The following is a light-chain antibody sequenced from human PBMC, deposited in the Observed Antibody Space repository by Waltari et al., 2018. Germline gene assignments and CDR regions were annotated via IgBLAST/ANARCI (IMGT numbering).Light chain of an antibody. J-gene: IGLJ3*02. Sequence: SYELTQSPSVSVSPGQTARITCSGETLPNNIAYWYQQKSGQAPVLVIYEDTERPSGIPERFSASSSGTLATLTITGAQVEDEADYYCYSTDTSGKLKVFGGGTKLTVL. V-gene: IGLV3-10*01. CDR2: EDT. CDR3: YSTDTSGKLKV. CDR1: TLPNNI.